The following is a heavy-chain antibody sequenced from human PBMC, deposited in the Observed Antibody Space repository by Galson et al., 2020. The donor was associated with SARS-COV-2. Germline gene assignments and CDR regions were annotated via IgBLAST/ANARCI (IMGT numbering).Heavy chain of an antibody. CDR3: ARGGSRPIMVFDYYYFYMDV. Sequence: SETLSLTCAVYGGSFSGYSWNWVRQPPGKGLEWNGEINHSGSTNYNPSLKSRVFISVDTSKNQFSLKLSSVTAADTAIYYCARGGSRPIMVFDYYYFYMDVWGKGTTVTVSS. V-gene: IGHV4-34*01. CDR2: INHSGST. CDR1: GGSFSGYS. J-gene: IGHJ6*03. D-gene: IGHD2-8*01.